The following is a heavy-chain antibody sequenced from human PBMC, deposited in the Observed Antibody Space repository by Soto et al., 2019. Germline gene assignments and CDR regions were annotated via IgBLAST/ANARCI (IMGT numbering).Heavy chain of an antibody. J-gene: IGHJ6*02. CDR1: GFTFSTSA. CDR3: AARRSGLYAMDV. Sequence: SVKVSCKASGFTFSTSAVQWVRQARGQRPEWMGWIVGGSGNTSYAQNSQERVIITRDMSTSTVYMELSSLRSDDTAVYFCAARRSGLYAMDVWGQGTTVTVSS. D-gene: IGHD1-26*01. V-gene: IGHV1-58*01. CDR2: IVGGSGNT.